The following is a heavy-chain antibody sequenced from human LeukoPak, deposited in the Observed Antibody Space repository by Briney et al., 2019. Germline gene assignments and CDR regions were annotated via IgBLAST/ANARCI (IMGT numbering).Heavy chain of an antibody. CDR1: GFTFSSDW. V-gene: IGHV3-7*03. CDR3: ARVGPLLWFGESPGYYYYGMEV. J-gene: IGHJ6*04. Sequence: PGGSLRLSCAASGFTFSSDWMSWVRQAPGKGLEWVADIKQDGSEKYYVDSVKGRFTISRDNAKNSLYLQMNSLRAEDTAVYYCARVGPLLWFGESPGYYYYGMEVWGKGTTVTASS. CDR2: IKQDGSEK. D-gene: IGHD3-10*01.